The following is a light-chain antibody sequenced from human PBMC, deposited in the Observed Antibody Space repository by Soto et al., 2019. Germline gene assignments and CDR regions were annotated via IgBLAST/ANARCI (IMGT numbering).Light chain of an antibody. J-gene: IGKJ4*02. Sequence: DIQMTQSPSTLSASVGDSVTITCRASQAISSRLAWYQQKPGKAPKLLIYKTSTLEGGVPSRFSGSGSGTEFPLTISSLQPDDVAIYYCQHYDTYSPFGGGTKVEIK. V-gene: IGKV1-5*03. CDR3: QHYDTYSP. CDR2: KTS. CDR1: QAISSR.